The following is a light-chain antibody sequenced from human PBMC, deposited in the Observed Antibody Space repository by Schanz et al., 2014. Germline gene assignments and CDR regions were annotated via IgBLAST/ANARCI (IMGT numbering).Light chain of an antibody. CDR3: SLFTSSSTSNWV. J-gene: IGLJ3*02. CDR2: DVN. CDR1: SSDVGGHKY. Sequence: QSALTQPASVSGSPGQSITISCTRTSSDVGGHKYVSWYQQHPGEAPKLVIYDVNNRPSGVSDRFSGSKSGNTASLTIAGLQPEDEADYYCSLFTSSSTSNWVFGGGTKVTVL. V-gene: IGLV2-14*01.